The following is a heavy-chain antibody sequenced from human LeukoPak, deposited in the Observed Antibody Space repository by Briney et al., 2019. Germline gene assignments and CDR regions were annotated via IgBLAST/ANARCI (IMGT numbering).Heavy chain of an antibody. CDR3: ARVVSGIQLWLGY. Sequence: GRSLSPSCAAAGFTFSTYETNWVRQAPGKGLEWVSYISSSGSTIYYADSVKGRFTISRDNAKNSLHLQMNSLRAEDTAVYYCARVVSGIQLWLGYWGQGTLVTVSS. J-gene: IGHJ4*02. D-gene: IGHD5-18*01. CDR1: GFTFSTYE. V-gene: IGHV3-48*03. CDR2: ISSSGSTI.